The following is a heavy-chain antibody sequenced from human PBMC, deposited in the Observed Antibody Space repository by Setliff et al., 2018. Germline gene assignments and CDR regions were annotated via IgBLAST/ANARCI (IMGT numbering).Heavy chain of an antibody. CDR1: GGASVSSGTYY. CDR3: ARDNTMVGATDY. Sequence: SETLSLTCTVSGGASVSSGTYYWSWIRQPAGKGLEWIGRLHTSGSIDYNPSLKSRVTISVDTSKNQFSLRLRSVTAADTAVYFCARDNTMVGATDYWGLGTLVTVSS. D-gene: IGHD1-26*01. J-gene: IGHJ4*02. V-gene: IGHV4-61*02. CDR2: LHTSGSI.